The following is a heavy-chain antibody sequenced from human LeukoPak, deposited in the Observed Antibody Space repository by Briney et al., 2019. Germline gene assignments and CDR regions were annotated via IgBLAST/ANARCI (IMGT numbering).Heavy chain of an antibody. J-gene: IGHJ4*02. CDR3: ARGLGVNYYDSSGSDY. Sequence: SETLSLTCTVSGGSISSYYWSWIRQPPGKGLEWIGEINHSGSTNYNPSLKSRVTISVDTSKNQFSLKLSSVTAADTAVYYCARGLGVNYYDSSGSDYWGQGTLVTVSS. CDR1: GGSISSYY. D-gene: IGHD3-22*01. CDR2: INHSGST. V-gene: IGHV4-34*01.